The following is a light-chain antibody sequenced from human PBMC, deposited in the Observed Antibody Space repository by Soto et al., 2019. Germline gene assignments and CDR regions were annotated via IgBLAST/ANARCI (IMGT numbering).Light chain of an antibody. CDR3: QQRSNWPPVT. CDR2: DAS. J-gene: IGKJ4*01. V-gene: IGKV3-11*01. CDR1: QSINRH. Sequence: EIVLTQSPATLSLSPGERATHSCRASQSINRHLAWYRQKPGQAPRLLIYDASNRATDIPARFSGSGSGTDFTLTISSLEPEDFGVYYCQQRSNWPPVTFGGGTKVEIK.